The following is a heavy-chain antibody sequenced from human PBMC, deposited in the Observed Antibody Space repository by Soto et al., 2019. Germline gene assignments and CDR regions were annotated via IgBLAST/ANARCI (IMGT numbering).Heavy chain of an antibody. CDR3: ARDQREYNYGPVDF. CDR1: GFTLSSSA. CDR2: ITYDGNKE. Sequence: PRKFLQIYCAASGFTLSSSAMHWVRQAPGKGLELVALITYDGNKEYYTDSVKGRFTVSRDDSKNTLYLQMNSMRAEDTAMYFCARDQREYNYGPVDFCGQGTLVTVSS. V-gene: IGHV3-30*14. D-gene: IGHD5-18*01. J-gene: IGHJ4*02.